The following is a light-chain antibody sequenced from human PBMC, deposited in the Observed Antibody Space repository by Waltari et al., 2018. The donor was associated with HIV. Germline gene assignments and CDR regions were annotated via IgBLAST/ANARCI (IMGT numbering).Light chain of an antibody. J-gene: IGKJ2*01. Sequence: DVVLTQSPLSLLVTLGQPTSNSCRSSQRLNTSDRNTYLNWFHQRPGQSPRRLIYRVSRRDSGAPDRFSGSGSATNFTLKISRVEAGDVGVYYCMQGAHWPYTFGQGTKLEIK. CDR1: QRLNTSDRNTY. CDR3: MQGAHWPYT. CDR2: RVS. V-gene: IGKV2-30*01.